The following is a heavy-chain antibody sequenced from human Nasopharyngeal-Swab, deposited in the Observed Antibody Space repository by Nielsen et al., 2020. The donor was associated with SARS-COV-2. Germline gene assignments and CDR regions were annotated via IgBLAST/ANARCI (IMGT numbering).Heavy chain of an antibody. CDR2: ILYSGSP. CDR1: GGSVSTPNLY. V-gene: IGHV4-61*01. CDR3: ARGAYLASAYLGSGE. Sequence: SETLSLTCTVSGGSVSTPNLYWSWVRQPPGKGLEWIGSILYSGSPNYNPSLKSRVTISRDLSKNQFSLNLSSATAADTAVYFCARGAYLASAYLGSGEWGRGTLVTVSS. D-gene: IGHD3-10*01. J-gene: IGHJ4*02.